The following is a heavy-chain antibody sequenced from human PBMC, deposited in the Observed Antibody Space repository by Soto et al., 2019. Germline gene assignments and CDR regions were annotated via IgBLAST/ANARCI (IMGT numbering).Heavy chain of an antibody. CDR2: VSIGGST. CDR1: GFTFSSYA. V-gene: IGHV3-23*01. Sequence: RLSCAASGFTFSSYAMGWVRQGPGKGLEWVAVVSIGGSTHYADSVRGRFTISRDNSKNTLSLQMNSLTAEDTAVYFCAKRRGAGGHLDYWGQGALVTVSS. D-gene: IGHD2-15*01. J-gene: IGHJ4*02. CDR3: AKRRGAGGHLDY.